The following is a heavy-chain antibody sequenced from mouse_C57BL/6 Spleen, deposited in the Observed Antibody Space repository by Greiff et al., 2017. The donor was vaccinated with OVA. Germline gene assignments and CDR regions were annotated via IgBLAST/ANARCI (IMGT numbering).Heavy chain of an antibody. D-gene: IGHD2-2*01. CDR3: ARGVSTMVTTSAD. CDR2: INPGSGST. CDR1: GYTFTSYW. Sequence: QVQLQQPGAELVKPGASVTMSCKASGYTFTSYWITCVKQRPGQGLVWIGGINPGSGSTNYNATFKNKTTLTGDTSSSTAFLQLSSMTAEDSAVYCCARGVSTMVTTSADWGQGTLVTVSA. J-gene: IGHJ3*01. V-gene: IGHV1-55*01.